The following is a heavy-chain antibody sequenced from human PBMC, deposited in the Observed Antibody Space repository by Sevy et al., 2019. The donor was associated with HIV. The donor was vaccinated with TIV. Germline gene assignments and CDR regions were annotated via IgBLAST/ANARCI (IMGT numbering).Heavy chain of an antibody. V-gene: IGHV1-18*01. CDR3: ARGRASNSMDV. Sequence: ASVKVSCKTSGYTFTTYAVTWVRQGPGQGLEWMGWITTYNGGTNLAQKFQDRVTMTADVSTRTVYLDLRSLTSDDTATYYCARGRASNSMDVWGKGTTVTVSS. CDR1: GYTFTTYA. CDR2: ITTYNGGT. J-gene: IGHJ6*04.